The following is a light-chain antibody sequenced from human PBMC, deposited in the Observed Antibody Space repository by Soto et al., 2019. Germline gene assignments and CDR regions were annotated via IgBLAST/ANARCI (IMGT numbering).Light chain of an antibody. CDR3: HQRQSWPRT. CDR2: YMS. Sequence: EIVLTQSPATLSSSPGETATLSCRPSQYVGTRLAWYQHKPGQAPRLLIYYMSKRATGIPARFSGSGSGTDFTLTISNLAPEDFGVYYCHQRQSWPRTFGQGTKVDIK. V-gene: IGKV3-11*01. CDR1: QYVGTR. J-gene: IGKJ1*01.